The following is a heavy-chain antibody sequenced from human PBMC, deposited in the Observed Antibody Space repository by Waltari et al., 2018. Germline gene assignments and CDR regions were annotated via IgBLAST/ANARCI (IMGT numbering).Heavy chain of an antibody. CDR2: IDTSGGT. J-gene: IGHJ4*02. D-gene: IGHD5-18*01. CDR1: GGSISSYY. V-gene: IGHV4-4*07. CDR3: AREVGRYSYGSVFDY. Sequence: QVQLQESGPGLVKPSETLSLTCTVSGGSISSYYWSWIRQPAGKGLGWIGRIDTSGGTNYNPTLKSRVTMSVDSSKSQFSLKLSYVTASDTAVYYCAREVGRYSYGSVFDYWGQGTLVSVSS.